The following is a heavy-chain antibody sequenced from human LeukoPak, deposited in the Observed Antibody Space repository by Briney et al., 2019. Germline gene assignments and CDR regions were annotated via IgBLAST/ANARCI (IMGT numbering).Heavy chain of an antibody. V-gene: IGHV4-4*07. CDR2: IYTSGST. CDR1: GGSISSYY. Sequence: SETLSLTCTVSGGSISSYYWSWIRQPAGKGLEWIGRIYTSGSTNYNPSLKSRVTMSVDTSKNQFSLKLSSVTAADTAVYYCARVSGSYRGPHDAFDIWGQGTMVTVSS. D-gene: IGHD1-26*01. CDR3: ARVSGSYRGPHDAFDI. J-gene: IGHJ3*02.